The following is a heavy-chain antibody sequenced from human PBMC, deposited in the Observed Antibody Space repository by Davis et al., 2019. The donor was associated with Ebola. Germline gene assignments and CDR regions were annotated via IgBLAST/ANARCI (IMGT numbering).Heavy chain of an antibody. Sequence: GGSLRLSCAASGFTFSNAWMSWVRQAPGKGLEWVAVISYDGSNKYYADSVKGRFTISRDNSKNTLYLQMNSLRAEDTAVYYCAKEEIRFLELDVWGQGTTVTVSS. CDR1: GFTFSNAW. D-gene: IGHD3-3*01. CDR2: ISYDGSNK. J-gene: IGHJ6*02. V-gene: IGHV3-30*18. CDR3: AKEEIRFLELDV.